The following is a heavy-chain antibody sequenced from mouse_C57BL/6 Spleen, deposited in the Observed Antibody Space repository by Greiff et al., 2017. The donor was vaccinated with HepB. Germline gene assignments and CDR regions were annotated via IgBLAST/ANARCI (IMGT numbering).Heavy chain of an antibody. V-gene: IGHV1-7*01. D-gene: IGHD3-2*02. Sequence: VQLQESGAELAKPGASVKLSCKASGYTFTSYRMHWVKQRPGQGLEWIGYINPSSGYTKYNQKFKDKATLTADKSSSTAYMQLSSLTYEDSAVYYCARQLRPHYYAMDYWGQGTSVTVSS. CDR2: INPSSGYT. CDR1: GYTFTSYR. J-gene: IGHJ4*01. CDR3: ARQLRPHYYAMDY.